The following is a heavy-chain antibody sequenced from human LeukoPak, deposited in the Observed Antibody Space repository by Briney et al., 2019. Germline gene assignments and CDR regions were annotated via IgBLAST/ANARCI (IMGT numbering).Heavy chain of an antibody. CDR1: GYTFTDYA. CDR3: ATFSHYYYDSSGYYWNY. Sequence: GASVKVSCKASGYTFTDYALHWVRQAPGQSLEWMGWITTGRGETRYSQEFQRRITFTRDTSASTVYMDLSDLRSEDTAVYYCATFSHYYYDSSGYYWNYWGQGTLVTVSS. D-gene: IGHD3-22*01. CDR2: ITTGRGET. J-gene: IGHJ4*02. V-gene: IGHV1-3*03.